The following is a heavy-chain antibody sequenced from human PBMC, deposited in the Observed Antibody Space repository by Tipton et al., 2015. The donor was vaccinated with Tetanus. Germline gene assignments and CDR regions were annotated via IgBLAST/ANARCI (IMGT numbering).Heavy chain of an antibody. D-gene: IGHD2-15*01. CDR2: IYYNGNT. Sequence: TLSLTYTVSGGSLFSGSFYWGWIRQPPGKGLEWIGNIYYNGNTFYHSSLKSRVTISADTSKNQFSLSLGSVTAADTAVYYCAKQEDNWFDPWGQGTLVTVSS. V-gene: IGHV4-39*01. CDR3: AKQEDNWFDP. J-gene: IGHJ5*02. CDR1: GGSLFSGSFY.